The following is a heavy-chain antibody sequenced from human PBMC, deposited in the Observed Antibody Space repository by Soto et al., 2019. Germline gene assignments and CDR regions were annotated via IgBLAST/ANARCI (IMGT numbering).Heavy chain of an antibody. J-gene: IGHJ5*02. CDR3: ARPRDP. CDR1: GFTFSSYA. V-gene: IGHV3-30-3*01. Sequence: GGSLRLSCAASGFTFSSYAMHWVRQAPGKGLEWMAVISYDGSNKYYADSVKGRFTISRDNSKNTLYLQMNSLRAEDTAVYYCARPRDPWGQGTLVTVSS. CDR2: ISYDGSNK.